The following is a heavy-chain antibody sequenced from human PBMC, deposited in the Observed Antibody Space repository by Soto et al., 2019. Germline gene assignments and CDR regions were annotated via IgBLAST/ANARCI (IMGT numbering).Heavy chain of an antibody. Sequence: QLVESGGGVVQPGRSLRLSCVASGFTFSTYDMHWVHQAPGKGLEWVAVIWDDGSDNYYADSLKGRFSISRDNSRNTLYLHMNNLMAEDTAVYYCVRNGLVVGPFPSPLNGFDPWGQGTLVTVSS. CDR2: IWDDGSDN. CDR3: VRNGLVVGPFPSPLNGFDP. CDR1: GFTFSTYD. D-gene: IGHD1-26*01. J-gene: IGHJ5*02. V-gene: IGHV3-33*01.